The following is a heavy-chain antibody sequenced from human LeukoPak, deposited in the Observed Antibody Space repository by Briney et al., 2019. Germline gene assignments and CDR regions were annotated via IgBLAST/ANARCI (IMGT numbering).Heavy chain of an antibody. CDR2: IWYDGSNK. CDR3: ARDLMADWNDPEYYYGMDV. Sequence: GGSLRLSCAASGFTFSSYGMHWVRQAPGKGLEWVAVIWYDGSNKYYAASVKGRFAISRDNTKNTVYLQMNSLRAEDTGVYYWARDLMADWNDPEYYYGMDVWGQGTTVTVSS. D-gene: IGHD1-1*01. V-gene: IGHV3-33*01. J-gene: IGHJ6*02. CDR1: GFTFSSYG.